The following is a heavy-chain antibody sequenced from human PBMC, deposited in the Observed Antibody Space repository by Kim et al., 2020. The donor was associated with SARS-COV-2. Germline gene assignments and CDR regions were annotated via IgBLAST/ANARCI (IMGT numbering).Heavy chain of an antibody. Sequence: GGSLRLSCAASGFTFDDYAMHWVRQAPGKGLEWVSLINGDGGSTYYVDSVKGRFTISRDNSKNSLYLQMNSLRTEDTALYYCANGRGLGELSSFDYWGQRTLATVSS. CDR1: GFTFDDYA. CDR2: INGDGGST. J-gene: IGHJ4*02. D-gene: IGHD3-16*02. CDR3: ANGRGLGELSSFDY. V-gene: IGHV3-43*02.